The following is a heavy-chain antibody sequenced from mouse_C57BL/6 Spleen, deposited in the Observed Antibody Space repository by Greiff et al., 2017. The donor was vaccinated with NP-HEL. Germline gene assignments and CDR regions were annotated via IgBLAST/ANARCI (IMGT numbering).Heavy chain of an antibody. Sequence: EVKLMESGPVLVKPGASVKMSCKASGYTFTDYYMNWVKQSHGKSLEWIGVINPYNGGTSYNQKFKGKATLTVDKSSSTAYMELNSLTSEDSAVYYCAREDPQLRSFDYWGQGTTLTVSS. J-gene: IGHJ2*01. CDR2: INPYNGGT. D-gene: IGHD3-2*02. CDR3: AREDPQLRSFDY. CDR1: GYTFTDYY. V-gene: IGHV1-19*01.